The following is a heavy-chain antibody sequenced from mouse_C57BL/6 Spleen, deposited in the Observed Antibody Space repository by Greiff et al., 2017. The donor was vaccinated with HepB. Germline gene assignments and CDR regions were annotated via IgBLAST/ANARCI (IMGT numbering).Heavy chain of an antibody. Sequence: EVQLQQSGAELVRPGASVKLSCTASGFNIKDDYMHWVKQRPEQGLEWIGWIDPENGDTEYASKFQGKATITADTSSNTAYLQLSSLTSEDTAVYYCTTFPTTAVGRAYWGQGTLVTVSA. CDR1: GFNIKDDY. V-gene: IGHV14-4*01. J-gene: IGHJ3*01. D-gene: IGHD1-2*01. CDR2: IDPENGDT. CDR3: TTFPTTAVGRAY.